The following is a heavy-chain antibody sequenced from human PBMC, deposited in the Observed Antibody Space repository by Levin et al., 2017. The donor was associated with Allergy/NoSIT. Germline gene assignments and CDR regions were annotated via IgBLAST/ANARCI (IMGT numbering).Heavy chain of an antibody. CDR2: IRSKAKSYAT. J-gene: IGHJ2*01. V-gene: IGHV3-73*01. Sequence: GGSLRLSCAASGFTFSDSAMHWVRQASGKGLEWVGRIRSKAKSYATAYAASVKGRFTISRDDSENTAYLQMNSLKTEDTAVYYCTRRSSSKNGQDWYFDLWGRGTLVTVSS. D-gene: IGHD6-13*01. CDR3: TRRSSSKNGQDWYFDL. CDR1: GFTFSDSA.